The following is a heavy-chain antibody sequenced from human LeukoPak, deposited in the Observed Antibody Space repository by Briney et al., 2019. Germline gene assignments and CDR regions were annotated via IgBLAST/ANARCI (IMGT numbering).Heavy chain of an antibody. V-gene: IGHV4-39*01. D-gene: IGHD1-14*01. CDR3: ARRRELTVDYFDY. CDR2: IYYSGST. J-gene: IGHJ4*02. CDR1: GGSISSSSYY. Sequence: SETLSLTCTVSGGSISSSSYYWGWIRQPPGKGLEWTGSIYYSGSTYYNPSLKSRVTISVDTSKNQFSLKLSSVTAADTAVYYCARRRELTVDYFDYWGQGTLVTVSS.